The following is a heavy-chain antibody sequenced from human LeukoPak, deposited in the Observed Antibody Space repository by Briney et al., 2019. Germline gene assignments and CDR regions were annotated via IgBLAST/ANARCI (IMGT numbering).Heavy chain of an antibody. J-gene: IGHJ6*02. CDR2: ISLVSIYI. V-gene: IGHV3-21*01. Sequence: GGPLRPSCAASGIAFRAYSMTWVARAPGKGLDGVSSISLVSIYISYAHSVKGRFTISRDNAKNSLYLQMNSLRAEDTAVYYCARDGGGTMVRGVYTSDYGMDVWGQGTTVTVSS. CDR1: GIAFRAYS. CDR3: ARDGGGTMVRGVYTSDYGMDV. D-gene: IGHD3-10*01.